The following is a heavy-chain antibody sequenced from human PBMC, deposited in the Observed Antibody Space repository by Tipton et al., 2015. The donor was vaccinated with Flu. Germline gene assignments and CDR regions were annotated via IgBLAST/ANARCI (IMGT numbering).Heavy chain of an antibody. J-gene: IGHJ4*02. V-gene: IGHV3-33*01. CDR2: IWSDGSNK. CDR1: GFTFSTYD. Sequence: AASGFTFSTYDMHWVRQAPGKGLEWVAVIWSDGSNKFYADSVKGRLTISRDTSKNTLYLQMNSLRAEDTAVYYCARNYYDVSGHDYFDYWGQGTLVTVSS. CDR3: ARNYYDVSGHDYFDY. D-gene: IGHD3-22*01.